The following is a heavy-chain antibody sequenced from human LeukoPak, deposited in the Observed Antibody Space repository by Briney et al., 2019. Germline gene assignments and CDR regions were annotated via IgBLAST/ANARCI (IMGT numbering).Heavy chain of an antibody. V-gene: IGHV3-30*04. CDR2: ISYDGSNK. CDR3: ARDLDY. CDR1: GFTFSSYA. Sequence: GGSLRLSCAASGFTFSSYAMHWVRQAPGKGLEWVVVISYDGSNKYYADSVKGRFTISRDNSKNPLYLQMNSLRAEDTAVYYCARDLDYWGQGTLVTVSS. J-gene: IGHJ4*02.